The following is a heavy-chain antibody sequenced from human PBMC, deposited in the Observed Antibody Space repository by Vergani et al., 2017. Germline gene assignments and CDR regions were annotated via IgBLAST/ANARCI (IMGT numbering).Heavy chain of an antibody. CDR3: ARGGWRFGELLYLDY. J-gene: IGHJ4*02. Sequence: QVQLVQSGAEVKKPGASVKVSCKASGYTFTSYGISWVRQAPGQGLEWMGWISAYNGNPNYAQKLQGRVTMTTDTSISTAYMELSRLRSDDTAVYYCARGGWRFGELLYLDYWGQGTLVTVSS. CDR1: GYTFTSYG. D-gene: IGHD3-10*01. CDR2: ISAYNGNP. V-gene: IGHV1-18*01.